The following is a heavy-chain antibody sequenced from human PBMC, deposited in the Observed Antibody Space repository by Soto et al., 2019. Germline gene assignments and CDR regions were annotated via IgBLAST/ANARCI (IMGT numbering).Heavy chain of an antibody. D-gene: IGHD6-13*01. J-gene: IGHJ3*02. CDR2: IYYSGST. V-gene: IGHV4-59*08. CDR1: GGSISSYY. CDR3: ERRYSSAFDI. Sequence: QVQLQESGPGLVKPSETLSLTCTVSGGSISSYYWSWIRQPPGKGLEWIGYIYYSGSTNYNPSLKGRVTISVDTSKTQFPLKLSSVTAADTAVYYCERRYSSAFDIWGQGTMVTVSS.